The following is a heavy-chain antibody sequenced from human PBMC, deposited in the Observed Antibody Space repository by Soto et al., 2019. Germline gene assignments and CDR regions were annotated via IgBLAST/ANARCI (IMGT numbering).Heavy chain of an antibody. CDR3: ARDGYTLHGYYIGYYYYGLDV. J-gene: IGHJ6*02. V-gene: IGHV1-46*01. D-gene: IGHD3-9*01. CDR1: GYTFTSYY. CDR2: INPSGGST. Sequence: ASVKVSCKASGYTFTSYYMHWVRQAPGQGLEWMGIINPSGGSTSYAQKFQGRVTMTRDTSTSTVYMELSSLRSEDTAVYYCARDGYTLHGYYIGYYYYGLDVWGQGTTVTVSS.